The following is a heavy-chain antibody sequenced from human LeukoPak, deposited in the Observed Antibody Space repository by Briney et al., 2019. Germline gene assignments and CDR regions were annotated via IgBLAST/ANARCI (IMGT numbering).Heavy chain of an antibody. V-gene: IGHV4-34*01. CDR3: ERGRVLLWFGELTAKYYFDY. CDR2: INHSGIT. D-gene: IGHD3-10*01. CDR1: GGSFSGYY. J-gene: IGHJ4*02. Sequence: SETLPLTCAVYGGSFSGYYWSWIRQPPGKGLEWIGEINHSGITNYNPSLKSPGTISVDTSKNQFTLNQSHATAPDTAVYYCERGRVLLWFGELTAKYYFDYWGQGTLVTVSS.